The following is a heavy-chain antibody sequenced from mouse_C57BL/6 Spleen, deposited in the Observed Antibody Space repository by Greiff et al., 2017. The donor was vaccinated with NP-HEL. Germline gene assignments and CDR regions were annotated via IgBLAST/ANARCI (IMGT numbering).Heavy chain of an antibody. CDR3: TTLPIYYGNYYFDY. CDR1: GFNIKDDY. D-gene: IGHD2-1*01. V-gene: IGHV14-4*01. Sequence: VQLQQSGAELVRPGASVKLSCTASGFNIKDDYMHWVKQRPEHGLEWIGWIDPENGDTEYASKFQGKATITADTSSNTAYLQLSSLTSEDTAVYYCTTLPIYYGNYYFDYWGQGTTLTVSS. CDR2: IDPENGDT. J-gene: IGHJ2*01.